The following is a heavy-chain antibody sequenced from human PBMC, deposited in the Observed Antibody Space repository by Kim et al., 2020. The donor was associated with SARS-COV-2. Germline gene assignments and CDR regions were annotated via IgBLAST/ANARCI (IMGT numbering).Heavy chain of an antibody. J-gene: IGHJ6*02. D-gene: IGHD6-13*01. Sequence: ASVKVSCKASGYTFTSYAMNWVRQAPGQGLEWMGWINTNTENPTYAQGFTGRFVFSLDTSVSTAYLQISSLKAEDTAVYYCARVGSSSWYVDYYYGMDVWGQGPTVTVSS. CDR3: ARVGSSSWYVDYYYGMDV. V-gene: IGHV7-4-1*02. CDR2: INTNTENP. CDR1: GYTFTSYA.